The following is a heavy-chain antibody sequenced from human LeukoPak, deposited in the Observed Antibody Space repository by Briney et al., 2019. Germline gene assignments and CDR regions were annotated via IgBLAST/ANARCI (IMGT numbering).Heavy chain of an antibody. CDR1: GVIFSNYA. J-gene: IGHJ3*02. CDR3: VNALGGFVCGSCLAFDI. CDR2: ISSNGGST. D-gene: IGHD2-15*01. V-gene: IGHV3-64D*06. Sequence: GGSLRLSCLASGVIFSNYAMHCPRQAPGKGLEYVSAISSNGGSTYYADSVKGRFTISRDNSKNTLYLQMSSLRAEDTAVYYCVNALGGFVCGSCLAFDIWGQGTMVTVSS.